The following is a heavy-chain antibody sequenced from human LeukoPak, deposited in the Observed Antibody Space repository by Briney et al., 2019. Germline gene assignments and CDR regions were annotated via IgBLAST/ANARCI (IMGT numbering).Heavy chain of an antibody. CDR2: ISYSGST. Sequence: SETLSLTCIVSGASTSSYYWSWIRQPPGGGLERIAYISYSGSTDYNPSLKSRVTISIDTSNNRFSLRLSSVTAADTAVYYCARSDLYSGSYYGVLYFNYWGQGTPVTVSS. CDR1: GASTSSYY. CDR3: ARSDLYSGSYYGVLYFNY. J-gene: IGHJ4*02. V-gene: IGHV4-59*01. D-gene: IGHD3-22*01.